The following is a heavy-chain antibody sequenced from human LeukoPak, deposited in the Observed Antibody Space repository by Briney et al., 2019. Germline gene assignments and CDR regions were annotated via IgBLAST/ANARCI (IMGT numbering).Heavy chain of an antibody. D-gene: IGHD4-17*01. CDR1: GFTFSSYA. J-gene: IGHJ4*02. CDR3: ARDQDKTTVTTDY. Sequence: GRSLSLSCAVSGFTFSSYAMQWARQAPGKGLEWVAVISYDGSNKYSAESVKGRFTLSRDNSKNTLYLQMNSLRAEDTGVYYCARDQDKTTVTTDYWGQGTLVTVSS. V-gene: IGHV3-30*04. CDR2: ISYDGSNK.